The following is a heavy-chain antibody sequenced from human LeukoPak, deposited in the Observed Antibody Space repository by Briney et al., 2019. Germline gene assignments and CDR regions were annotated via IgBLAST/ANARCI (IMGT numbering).Heavy chain of an antibody. V-gene: IGHV4-4*07. CDR3: ARARIAPAGAPFDY. D-gene: IGHD6-13*01. CDR1: SDSISSYY. Sequence: SETLSLTCIVSSDSISSYYWSWIRQPAGKGLEWIGRIYTSGSTNYNPSPKSRVTMSVDTSKNQFSLKLNSVTAADTAVYFCARARIAPAGAPFDYWGQGTLVTVSS. J-gene: IGHJ4*02. CDR2: IYTSGST.